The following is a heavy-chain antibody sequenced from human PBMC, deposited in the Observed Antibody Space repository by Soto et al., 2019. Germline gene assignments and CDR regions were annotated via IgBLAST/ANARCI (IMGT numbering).Heavy chain of an antibody. V-gene: IGHV1-69*04. J-gene: IGHJ4*02. D-gene: IGHD3-22*01. CDR1: GGTFSSYT. Sequence: ASLKVSCKASGGTFSSYTISWVRQAPGQGLEWMGRIIPILGIANYAQKFQGRVTITADKSTSTAYMELSSLRSEDTAVYYCARDRSPIRYDSSGSIQNWGQGTLVTVSS. CDR2: IIPILGIA. CDR3: ARDRSPIRYDSSGSIQN.